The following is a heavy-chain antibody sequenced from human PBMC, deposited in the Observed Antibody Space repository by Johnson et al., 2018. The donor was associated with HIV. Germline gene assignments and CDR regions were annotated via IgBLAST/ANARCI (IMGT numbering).Heavy chain of an antibody. V-gene: IGHV3-30*03. CDR2: ISYDGSNK. CDR1: GFTLSTYG. Sequence: QVQLVESGGGVVQPGRSLRLSCAASGFTLSTYGMHCVRQAPGKGLEWVAVISYDGSNKYYADSVKGRFTISRDNSKNTLYLKMNSRRATDTSVDYGGGSYYYDCSGFYARISFDIWGKGTTVTVSS. J-gene: IGHJ3*02. D-gene: IGHD3-22*01. CDR3: GGSYYYDCSGFYARISFDI.